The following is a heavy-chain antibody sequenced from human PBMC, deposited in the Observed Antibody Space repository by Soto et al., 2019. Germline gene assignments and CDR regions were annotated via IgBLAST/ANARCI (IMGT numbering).Heavy chain of an antibody. CDR2: ISGGGGGS. D-gene: IGHD3-16*01. CDR1: GFTFSNYA. Sequence: EVQLLDSGGGLVQPGGSLRLSCAASGFTFSNYAMTWVRQGPGKGLEWVPGISGGGGGSYYADSVKGRFTISRDNSKSTLYLQMNSRRAEDTAVYYCAKAYFVWSSEQPYYFDYWGQGTLVTVSS. J-gene: IGHJ4*02. CDR3: AKAYFVWSSEQPYYFDY. V-gene: IGHV3-23*01.